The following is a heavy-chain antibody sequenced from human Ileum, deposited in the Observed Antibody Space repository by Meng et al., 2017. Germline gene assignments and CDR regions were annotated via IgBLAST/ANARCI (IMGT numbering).Heavy chain of an antibody. Sequence: QLQLQESGLGLVKPSETLSLTCTLSGGSISGSTYYWVWIRQPPGKGLEWIGSFYYPALASYNPSLKSRVTISADTSRNNFSLRLTSVTAADTAVYYCASRYSSSPGWFDPWGQGTLVTVSS. CDR1: GGSISGSTYY. J-gene: IGHJ5*02. CDR3: ASRYSSSPGWFDP. CDR2: FYYPALA. D-gene: IGHD6-6*01. V-gene: IGHV4-39*02.